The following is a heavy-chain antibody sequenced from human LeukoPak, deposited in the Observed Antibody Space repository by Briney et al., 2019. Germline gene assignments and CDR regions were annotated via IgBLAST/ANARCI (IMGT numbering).Heavy chain of an antibody. CDR3: AKGGIFGAVTPHYMGV. Sequence: PGGSLRLSCAVSGFTFRSYAMSWVRQAPRKGLEWVSAISDTGGSTYYADSVKGRFTISRDNSKNTLYLQMNSLRAEDTAVYYCAKGGIFGAVTPHYMGVWGKGTTVTVSS. V-gene: IGHV3-23*01. CDR2: ISDTGGST. CDR1: GFTFRSYA. D-gene: IGHD3-3*01. J-gene: IGHJ6*03.